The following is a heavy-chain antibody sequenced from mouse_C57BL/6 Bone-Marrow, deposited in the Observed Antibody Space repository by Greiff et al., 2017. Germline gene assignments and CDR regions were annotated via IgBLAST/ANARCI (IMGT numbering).Heavy chain of an antibody. CDR1: GYTFTDSE. Sequence: QVQLKQSGAELVRPGASVTLSCKASGYTFTDSEMHWVQQTPVHGLEWIGAIDPETGGTDYNQKFKGKAILTADKSSSTAYLALRSLTSEDSAVYYCTDGYYVWFAYWGQGTLVTVSA. CDR2: IDPETGGT. J-gene: IGHJ3*01. V-gene: IGHV1-15*01. CDR3: TDGYYVWFAY. D-gene: IGHD2-3*01.